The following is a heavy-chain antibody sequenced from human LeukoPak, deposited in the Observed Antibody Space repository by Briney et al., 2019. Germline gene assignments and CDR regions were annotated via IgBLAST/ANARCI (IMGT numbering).Heavy chain of an antibody. D-gene: IGHD2-15*01. Sequence: GGSLRLSCAASGFTVSSNYMSWVRQAPGKGLEWVSVIYSGGSTYYADSAKGRFTISRDNSKNTLYLQMNSLRAEDTAVYYCARVGVVAASFDYWGQGTLVTVSS. V-gene: IGHV3-53*01. CDR1: GFTVSSNY. CDR3: ARVGVVAASFDY. CDR2: IYSGGST. J-gene: IGHJ4*02.